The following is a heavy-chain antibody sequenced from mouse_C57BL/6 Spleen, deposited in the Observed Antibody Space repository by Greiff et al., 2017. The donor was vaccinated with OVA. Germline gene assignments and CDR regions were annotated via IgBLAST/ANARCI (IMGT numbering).Heavy chain of an antibody. V-gene: IGHV1-15*01. J-gene: IGHJ1*03. CDR1: GYTFTDYE. CDR2: IDPETGGT. CDR3: TRSGGNDWYFDV. D-gene: IGHD2-1*01. Sequence: VQLVESGAELVRPGASVTLSCKASGYTFTDYEMHWVKQTPVHGLEWIGAIDPETGGTAYNQKFKGKAILTADKSSSTAYMELRSLTSEDSAVYYCTRSGGNDWYFDVWGTGTTVTVSS.